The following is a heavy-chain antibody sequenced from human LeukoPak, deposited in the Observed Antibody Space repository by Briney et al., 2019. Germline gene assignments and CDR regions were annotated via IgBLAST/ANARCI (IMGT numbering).Heavy chain of an antibody. J-gene: IGHJ6*03. CDR1: GFTFRSYG. CDR2: IQNDGSNE. CDR3: ARDGATFSGYDWYYYMDV. D-gene: IGHD5-12*01. V-gene: IGHV3-30*02. Sequence: GGSLRLSCAASGFTFRSYGMHWVRQAPGKGLEWVAYIQNDGSNEQYADSVKGRFSISRDSSKNILYLQMNSLRAEDTAVYYCARDGATFSGYDWYYYMDVWGKGTTVTVSS.